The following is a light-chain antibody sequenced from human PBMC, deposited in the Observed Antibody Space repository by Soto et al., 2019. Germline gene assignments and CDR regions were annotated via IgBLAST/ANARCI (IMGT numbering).Light chain of an antibody. CDR2: AAS. CDR1: QGVSSSY. Sequence: EIVLAQSPGTLSVSPGERATLSCRASQGVSSSYLAWYQQKPGQTPRLLIYAASTRATGIPERFSGSGSGSHFTLTISRLEPEDFVVYYCQQYGTSPPTFGQGTKVEVK. CDR3: QQYGTSPPT. V-gene: IGKV3-20*01. J-gene: IGKJ1*01.